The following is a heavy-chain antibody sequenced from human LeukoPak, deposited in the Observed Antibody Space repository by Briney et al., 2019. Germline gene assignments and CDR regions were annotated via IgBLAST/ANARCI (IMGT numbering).Heavy chain of an antibody. CDR2: ITPNSGST. CDR3: ARVQADRRALCMVD. CDR1: GYTFSGYY. D-gene: IGHD6-6*01. Sequence: ASVKVSCKASGYTFSGYYISWVRQAPGQGLEWMGWITPNSGSTNYAQKFQGRVTITRATSISTAYMELSRLRSEDTAVYYCARVQADRRALCMVDWGQGTLVTVSS. V-gene: IGHV1-2*02. J-gene: IGHJ4*01.